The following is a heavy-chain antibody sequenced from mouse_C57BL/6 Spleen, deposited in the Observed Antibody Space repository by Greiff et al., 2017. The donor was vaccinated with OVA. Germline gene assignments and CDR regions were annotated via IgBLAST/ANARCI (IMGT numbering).Heavy chain of an antibody. Sequence: EVQVVESGEGLVKPGGSLKLSCAASGFTFSSYAMSWVRQTPEKRLEWVAYISSGGDYIYYADTVKGRFTISRDNARNTLYLQMSSLKSEDTAMYYCTRDILRDYAMDYWGQGTSVTVSS. D-gene: IGHD1-1*01. J-gene: IGHJ4*01. V-gene: IGHV5-9-1*02. CDR2: ISSGGDYI. CDR1: GFTFSSYA. CDR3: TRDILRDYAMDY.